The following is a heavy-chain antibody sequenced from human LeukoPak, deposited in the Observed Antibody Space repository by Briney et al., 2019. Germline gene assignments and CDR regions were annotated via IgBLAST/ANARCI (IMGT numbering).Heavy chain of an antibody. CDR3: ARVAGTAMALGSFDY. J-gene: IGHJ4*02. CDR1: GGSISSYY. Sequence: PSETLSLTCTVSGGSISSYYWSWIRQPPGKGLEWIGYIYYSGSTNYNPSLKSRVTISVDTSKNQFSLKLSSVTAADTAVYYCARVAGTAMALGSFDYWGQGTLVTVSS. D-gene: IGHD5-18*01. CDR2: IYYSGST. V-gene: IGHV4-59*01.